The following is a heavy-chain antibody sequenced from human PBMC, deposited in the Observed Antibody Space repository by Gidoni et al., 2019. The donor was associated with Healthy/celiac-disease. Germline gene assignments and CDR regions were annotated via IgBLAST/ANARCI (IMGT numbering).Heavy chain of an antibody. V-gene: IGHV3-23*01. J-gene: IGHJ4*02. CDR1: GFPFSSCA. CDR2: ISGSGGST. Sequence: EVQLLESGGGLVQPGGSLRLSCAASGFPFSSCAMCWVRQAPGQGLEWVSAISGSGGSTYYAASVKGRFTISRDNSKNTLYLQMNSLRAEDTAVYYCARTHSSGYYAWWDYWGQGTLVTVSS. CDR3: ARTHSSGYYAWWDY. D-gene: IGHD3-22*01.